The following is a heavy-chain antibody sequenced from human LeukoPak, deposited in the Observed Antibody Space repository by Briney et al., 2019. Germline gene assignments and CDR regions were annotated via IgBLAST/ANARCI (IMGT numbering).Heavy chain of an antibody. D-gene: IGHD4-17*01. CDR2: ISAFNGNT. J-gene: IGHJ4*02. V-gene: IGHV1-18*01. CDR3: ARHLWDGLRRTPPVH. Sequence: GASVKVSCKASGYTFTSYGISWVRQAPGQGLEWMGWISAFNGNTAYAQNLQGRVTMTTDTITSTAYMELRGLRTDDTAVYYCARHLWDGLRRTPPVHWGQGTLVTVSS. CDR1: GYTFTSYG.